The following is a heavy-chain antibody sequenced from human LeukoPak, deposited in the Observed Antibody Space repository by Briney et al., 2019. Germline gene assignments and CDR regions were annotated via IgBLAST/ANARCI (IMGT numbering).Heavy chain of an antibody. CDR3: ARDQEGFDY. J-gene: IGHJ4*02. CDR1: GYNFAGYY. Sequence: ASVKVSCKTSGYNFAGYYIHWVRQAPGQGLEWMGMIYPRDGSTSYAQKFQGRVTVTRDTSTSTVHMELSGLRSGDTAVYYCARDQEGFDYWGQGTLVTVSS. CDR2: IYPRDGST. V-gene: IGHV1-46*01.